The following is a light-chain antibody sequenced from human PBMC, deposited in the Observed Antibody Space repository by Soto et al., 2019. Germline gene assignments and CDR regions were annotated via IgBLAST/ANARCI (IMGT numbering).Light chain of an antibody. CDR1: QSISRY. J-gene: IGKJ1*01. CDR2: GVS. V-gene: IGKV3-15*01. CDR3: QQYNNSLLT. Sequence: EILMTQSPATLSVSPGDRATLSCRASQSISRYLAWYQQKPGQAPRLLIYGVSTRESGIPARFSGSGSGTEFTLTISSLQSEDFAVYYCQQYNNSLLTFGQGTKVDIK.